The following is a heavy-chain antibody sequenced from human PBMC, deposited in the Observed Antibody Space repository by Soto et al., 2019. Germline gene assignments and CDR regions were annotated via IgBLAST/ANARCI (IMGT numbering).Heavy chain of an antibody. V-gene: IGHV3-21*06. J-gene: IGHJ4*02. CDR1: GFTFSSFV. CDR2: ISTNSGSI. CDR3: VIDKETYGQMVFDS. D-gene: IGHD3-10*01. Sequence: DVQLVESGGGLVKPGGSLRLSCAASGFTFSSFVMHWVRQAPGKGLEWVSSISTNSGSIYYGDSVKGRFTISRDNAKNLLSLQMNNLRAEDTAVSYCVIDKETYGQMVFDSWGQGTLVTGSS.